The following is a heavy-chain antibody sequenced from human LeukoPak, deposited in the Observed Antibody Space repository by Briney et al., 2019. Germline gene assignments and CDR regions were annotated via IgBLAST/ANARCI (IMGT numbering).Heavy chain of an antibody. V-gene: IGHV1-18*01. CDR3: ARDPSNTSGWYIYFDY. Sequence: GASVKVSCKSSGYTFNRHVISWARQAPGQGREWMGWISAYNGDTKYAQKFQGRVTLTIDRSTSTAYMELRSLRSDDTAMYYCARDPSNTSGWYIYFDYWGQGTLVTVSS. J-gene: IGHJ4*02. CDR2: ISAYNGDT. D-gene: IGHD6-19*01. CDR1: GYTFNRHV.